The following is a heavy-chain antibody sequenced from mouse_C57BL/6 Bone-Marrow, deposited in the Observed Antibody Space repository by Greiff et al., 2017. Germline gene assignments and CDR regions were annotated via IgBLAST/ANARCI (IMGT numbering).Heavy chain of an antibody. J-gene: IGHJ4*01. D-gene: IGHD1-1*01. CDR1: GFNIKNTY. V-gene: IGHV14-3*01. CDR3: APMYYYGSSYLRNAMDD. CDR2: IDPANGNT. Sequence: EVQLQQSVAELVRPGASVKLSCTASGFNIKNTYMHWVKQRPEQGLEWIGRIDPANGNTKYAPKFQGKDTITADTSSNTAYLQLSSLTSEDTAIYYCAPMYYYGSSYLRNAMDDGGQGTSVTVAS.